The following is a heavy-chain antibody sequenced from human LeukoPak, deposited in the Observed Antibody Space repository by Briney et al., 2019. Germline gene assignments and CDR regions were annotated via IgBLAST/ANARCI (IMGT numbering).Heavy chain of an antibody. J-gene: IGHJ4*02. D-gene: IGHD3-10*01. CDR2: IIPIFGIA. CDR1: GGTFSSYA. CDR3: ARSAEVVVAMVRGVIPFDY. Sequence: ASVKVSCKASGGTFSSYAISWVRQAPGQGLEWMGRIIPIFGIANYAQKFQGRVTITADKSTSTAYMELSSLRSEDTAVYYCARSAEVVVAMVRGVIPFDYWGQGTLSPSPQ. V-gene: IGHV1-69*04.